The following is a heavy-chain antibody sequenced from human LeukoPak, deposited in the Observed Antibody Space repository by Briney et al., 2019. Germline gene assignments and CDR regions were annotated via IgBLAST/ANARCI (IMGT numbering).Heavy chain of an antibody. D-gene: IGHD5-12*01. J-gene: IGHJ4*02. CDR1: GGSFSGYY. Sequence: SETLSLTCAVCGGSFSGYYWSWIRQPPGKGLEWIGEINHSGSTNYNPSLKSRATISVDTSKNQFSLKLSSVTAADTAVYYCARGEWLRSWFAYWGQGTLVTVSS. V-gene: IGHV4-34*01. CDR2: INHSGST. CDR3: ARGEWLRSWFAY.